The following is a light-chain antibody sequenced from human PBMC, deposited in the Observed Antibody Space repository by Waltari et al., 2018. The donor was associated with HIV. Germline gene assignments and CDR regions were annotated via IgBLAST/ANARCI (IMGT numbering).Light chain of an antibody. Sequence: DIVMTQSPDSLAVSLGERATINCKSSQSILYSYNNKNYLAWYQQKPGQPPKLLLYWASTRQSGFPDRFSGSGSETNFTLTISSLQAEDVAVYYCQQYYNTPRTFGQGTKVEIK. CDR3: QQYYNTPRT. V-gene: IGKV4-1*01. J-gene: IGKJ1*01. CDR1: QSILYSYNNKNY. CDR2: WAS.